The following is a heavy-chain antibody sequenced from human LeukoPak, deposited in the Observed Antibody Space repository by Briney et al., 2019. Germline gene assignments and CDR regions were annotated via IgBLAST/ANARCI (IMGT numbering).Heavy chain of an antibody. CDR2: ISSSSSYI. CDR3: ARSGGILTRYYDD. CDR1: GFSFSSYS. V-gene: IGHV3-21*01. Sequence: GGSVTRSCAASGFSFSSYSMNWVRQAPGKGLEWVSSISSSSSYIYSADSVKGRFTISRDNAKNSLYLQMNSLRAEDTAVYYCARSGGILTRYYDDWSQRRLVTVSS. D-gene: IGHD3-9*01. J-gene: IGHJ4*02.